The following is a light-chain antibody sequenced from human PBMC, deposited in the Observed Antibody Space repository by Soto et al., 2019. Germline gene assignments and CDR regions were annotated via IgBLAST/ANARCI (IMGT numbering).Light chain of an antibody. J-gene: IGLJ1*01. Sequence: QSVLTQPASVSGSPGQSITISCTGTSSYVGGYNYVSWYQQHPGKAPKLMIYEVSNRPSGVSDRFSGSKSGNTASLTVSGLQAEDEADYYCSSYTGGNPSYVFGTGTKV. CDR1: SSYVGGYNY. CDR3: SSYTGGNPSYV. V-gene: IGLV2-14*01. CDR2: EVS.